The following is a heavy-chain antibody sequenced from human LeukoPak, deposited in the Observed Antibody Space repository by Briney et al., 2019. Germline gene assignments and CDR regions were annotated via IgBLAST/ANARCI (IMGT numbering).Heavy chain of an antibody. D-gene: IGHD1-14*01. CDR1: GFTFSSYA. J-gene: IGHJ6*03. V-gene: IGHV3-23*01. Sequence: GGSLRLSCAASGFTFSSYAMSWVRQAPGKGLEWVSAISGSGGSTYYADFVKGRFTISRDNSKNTLYLQMNSLRAEDTAVYYCARGVTDYYYMDVWGKGTTVTVSS. CDR2: ISGSGGST. CDR3: ARGVTDYYYMDV.